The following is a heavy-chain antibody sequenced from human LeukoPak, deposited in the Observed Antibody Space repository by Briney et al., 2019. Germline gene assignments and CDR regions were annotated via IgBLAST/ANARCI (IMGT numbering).Heavy chain of an antibody. J-gene: IGHJ6*03. CDR2: ISDRGDNT. CDR1: GFTFSAYG. D-gene: IGHD2-15*01. V-gene: IGHV3-23*01. Sequence: GGSLRLSCAASGFTFSAYGMTWVRQAPGKGLEWVSHISDRGDNTYYADPVQGRFTISRDNSNNTVYLQMNSLRAEDTAVYYCARVLRYCSGGNCYSGGLGYMDVWGKGTTVTISS. CDR3: ARVLRYCSGGNCYSGGLGYMDV.